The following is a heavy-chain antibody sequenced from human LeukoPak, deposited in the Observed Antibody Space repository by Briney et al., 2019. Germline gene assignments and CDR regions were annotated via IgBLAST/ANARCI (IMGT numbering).Heavy chain of an antibody. CDR3: ARVISLWYYFDY. Sequence: GGSLRLSCVASGFTFSSYWMHWVRQAPGKGLVWVSRINTDGSSTSYADSVKGRFTISRDNAKNTLYLQMNSLRAEDTAVYYCARVISLWYYFDYWGQGTLVTVSS. CDR1: GFTFSSYW. D-gene: IGHD3-16*01. CDR2: INTDGSST. J-gene: IGHJ4*02. V-gene: IGHV3-74*01.